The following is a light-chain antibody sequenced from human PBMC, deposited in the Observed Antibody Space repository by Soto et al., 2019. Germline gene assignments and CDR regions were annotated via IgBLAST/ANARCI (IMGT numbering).Light chain of an antibody. Sequence: QSVLTQPRSVSGSPGQTVTISCTGTSSDVGAYNYVSWYQQYPGKAPKLMIYDVNQRPSGVPDRFSGSKSGNTASLTISGLRAEDGADNYCCSFAGSYPVHFGGGTQLTAL. CDR2: DVN. J-gene: IGLJ7*02. CDR1: SSDVGAYNY. CDR3: CSFAGSYPVH. V-gene: IGLV2-11*01.